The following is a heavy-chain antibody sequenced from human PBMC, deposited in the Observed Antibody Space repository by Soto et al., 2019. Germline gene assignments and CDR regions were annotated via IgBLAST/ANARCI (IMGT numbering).Heavy chain of an antibody. Sequence: VQLVESGGGVVQPGMSLRLSCAASGFVYNTYAMHWVRLSPGKGLEWVALIWNDGSKKYYVDSVKGRFTISRDNSQNTLSQQMDSLRGEDTAVYFCVRGIPFQYSNNWLHWYFDLWGRGTQVTVSS. CDR3: VRGIPFQYSNNWLHWYFDL. D-gene: IGHD1-1*01. V-gene: IGHV3-33*01. CDR2: IWNDGSKK. CDR1: GFVYNTYA. J-gene: IGHJ2*01.